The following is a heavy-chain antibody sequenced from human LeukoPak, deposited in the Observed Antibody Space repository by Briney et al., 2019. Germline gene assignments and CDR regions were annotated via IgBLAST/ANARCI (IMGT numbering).Heavy chain of an antibody. Sequence: RTSETLSLTCTVSGGSISSYYWSGIRQPAGKGLEWIGRIYTSGSTNYNPSLKSRVTMSVDTSKNQFPLKLSSVTAADTAVYYCNTRTRAFDIWGQGTMVTVSS. CDR3: NTRTRAFDI. D-gene: IGHD2-2*02. CDR2: IYTSGST. CDR1: GGSISSYY. J-gene: IGHJ3*02. V-gene: IGHV4-4*07.